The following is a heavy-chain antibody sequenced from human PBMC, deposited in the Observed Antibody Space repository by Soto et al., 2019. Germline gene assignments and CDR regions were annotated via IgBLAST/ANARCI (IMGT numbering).Heavy chain of an antibody. CDR2: IYYSGNT. CDR3: ARLSTSSSQSYYYFDY. V-gene: IGHV4-31*03. J-gene: IGHJ4*02. CDR1: GGSISSGGYY. D-gene: IGHD2-2*01. Sequence: QVQLQESGPGLVKPSQTLSLTCTVSGGSISSGGYYWSWIRQHPGKGLEWIGYIYYSGNTYYNPSLKSRVTISVDTSKNQFSLKLSSVTAADTAVYYCARLSTSSSQSYYYFDYWGQGTLVTVSS.